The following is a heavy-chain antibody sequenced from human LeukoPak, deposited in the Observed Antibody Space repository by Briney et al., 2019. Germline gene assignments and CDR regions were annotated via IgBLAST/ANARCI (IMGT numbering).Heavy chain of an antibody. Sequence: PGGSLRLSCEASGVTFCDYGMSWVRQGRGKGLEWVSGITRNGDTTSYADSVNGRFTISRDNAKNCLYLQMNSLRAEDTAFYYCARGYNHGPIDMWGQGTLVTVSS. D-gene: IGHD2-2*02. CDR1: GVTFCDYG. V-gene: IGHV3-20*04. J-gene: IGHJ3*02. CDR3: ARGYNHGPIDM. CDR2: ITRNGDTT.